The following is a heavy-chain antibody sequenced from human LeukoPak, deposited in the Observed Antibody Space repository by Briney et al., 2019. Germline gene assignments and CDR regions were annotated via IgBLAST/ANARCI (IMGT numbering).Heavy chain of an antibody. D-gene: IGHD3-10*02. CDR1: GFTFSNAW. J-gene: IGHJ5*02. Sequence: GGSLRLSCAASGFTFSNAWMSWVRQAPGKGLEWVGRIKSKTDGGTTDYAAPVKGRFTISRDDSKNTLYLQMNSLKTEDTAVYYCTTDRGDYYVGGDWFDPWGQGTLVTVSS. CDR2: IKSKTDGGTT. CDR3: TTDRGDYYVGGDWFDP. V-gene: IGHV3-15*01.